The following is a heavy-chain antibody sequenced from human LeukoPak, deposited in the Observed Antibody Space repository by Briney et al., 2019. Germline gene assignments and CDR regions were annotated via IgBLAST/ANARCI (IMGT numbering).Heavy chain of an antibody. CDR2: ISYDGSHK. V-gene: IGHV3-30*03. CDR3: SASRPHYGDYYGLDV. Sequence: GRSLRLSCAASGFXFSSYGIHWVRQAPGKGLEWVAVISYDGSHKYSADSVKGRFTISRDNSKNTLYLQMNSLRTEDTAVYFCSASRPHYGDYYGLDVWGHGTTVTVSS. D-gene: IGHD4/OR15-4a*01. CDR1: GFXFSSYG. J-gene: IGHJ6*02.